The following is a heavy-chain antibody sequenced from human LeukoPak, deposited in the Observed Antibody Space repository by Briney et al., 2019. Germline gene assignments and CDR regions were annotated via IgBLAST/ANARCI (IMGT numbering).Heavy chain of an antibody. Sequence: ASVKVSCKASGYTFTNYEINWVRQATGQGLEWMGWMNPDSGDTAYAHKFQGRITTTRSTSISTAYMELSSLRSEDTAVYYCARGLGTYDSSELTWPMISFWGQGTVVTVSS. J-gene: IGHJ4*02. CDR2: MNPDSGDT. CDR3: ARGLGTYDSSELTWPMISF. V-gene: IGHV1-8*01. CDR1: GYTFTNYE. D-gene: IGHD3-22*01.